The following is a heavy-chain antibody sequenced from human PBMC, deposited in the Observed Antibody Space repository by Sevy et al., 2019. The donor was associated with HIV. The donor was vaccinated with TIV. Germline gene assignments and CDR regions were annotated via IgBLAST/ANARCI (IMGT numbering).Heavy chain of an antibody. CDR3: ARDRGSSWINYYFDY. Sequence: GGSLRLSCAASGFTFSSYAIHWVRQAPGKGLEWVAVISYDGSKKYYADSVKGRFTISRDNSKNTLYLQMNSLRVEDTAVYYCARDRGSSWINYYFDYWGQGTLVTVSS. CDR1: GFTFSSYA. D-gene: IGHD6-13*01. J-gene: IGHJ4*02. CDR2: ISYDGSKK. V-gene: IGHV3-30*04.